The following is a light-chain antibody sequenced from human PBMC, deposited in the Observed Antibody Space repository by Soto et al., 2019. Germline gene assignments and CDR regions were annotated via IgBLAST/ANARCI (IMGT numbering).Light chain of an antibody. V-gene: IGKV3-20*01. CDR1: QTVSISY. CDR3: QQYGSSPPKT. CDR2: GAS. J-gene: IGKJ1*01. Sequence: EIVLTQSPGTLSLSPGERATLSCRASQTVSISYLAWYQQKPGQAPRLLIYGASRRATGIPDRFSGSGSGTDFTLTISRLEPEDFAVYYGQQYGSSPPKTFGQGTKVEIK.